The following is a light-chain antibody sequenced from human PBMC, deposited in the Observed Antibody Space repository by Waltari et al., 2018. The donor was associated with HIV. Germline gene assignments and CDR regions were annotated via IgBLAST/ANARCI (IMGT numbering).Light chain of an antibody. V-gene: IGLV3-1*01. CDR3: QAWDSGTVV. CDR1: SLGEKY. Sequence: SYEVTQPPSVSVSPGQTASITCSGDSLGEKYTSWYQQRPGQSPVLVIYQDNYRPSGIPDRFSGSNSGKTATLTISGTQSMDEADYYCQAWDSGTVVFGGGTKLTVL. CDR2: QDN. J-gene: IGLJ3*02.